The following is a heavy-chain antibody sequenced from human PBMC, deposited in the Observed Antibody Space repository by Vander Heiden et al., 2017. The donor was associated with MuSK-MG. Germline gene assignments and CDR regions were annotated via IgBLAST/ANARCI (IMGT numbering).Heavy chain of an antibody. Sequence: EVQLVESGGGLVQPGGSLRLSCAASGFTVSTSGMNWVRKAPGKGLEWISYISSSSSNIFYADSVKGRFTISRDNAKNSRYLQMNSLRDEDTAVYYCAWSGNWGQGTLVTVSS. CDR2: ISSSSSNI. CDR1: GFTVSTSG. CDR3: AWSGN. V-gene: IGHV3-48*02. J-gene: IGHJ4*02. D-gene: IGHD3-10*01.